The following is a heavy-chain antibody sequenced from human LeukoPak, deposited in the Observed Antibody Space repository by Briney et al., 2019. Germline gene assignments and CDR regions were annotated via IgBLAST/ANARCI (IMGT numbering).Heavy chain of an antibody. CDR1: GASINNYY. CDR3: ARDEGYCSSTSCYE. V-gene: IGHV4-59*12. Sequence: SETLSLTCTVSGASINNYYWSWIRQPPGKGLEWIGYIYYSGSTNYNPSLKSRVTISVDTSKNQFSLKLSSVTAADTAVYYCARDEGYCSSTSCYEWGQGTLVTVSS. CDR2: IYYSGST. J-gene: IGHJ4*02. D-gene: IGHD2-2*01.